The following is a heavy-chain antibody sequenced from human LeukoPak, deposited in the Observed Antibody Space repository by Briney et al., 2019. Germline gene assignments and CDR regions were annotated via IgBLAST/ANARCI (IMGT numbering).Heavy chain of an antibody. CDR2: INHSGST. CDR1: GGSISSGGYS. V-gene: IGHV4-30-2*01. CDR3: ARGRAFDI. Sequence: PSETLSLTCAVSGGSISSGGYSWSWIRQPPGKGLEWIGYINHSGSTNYNPSLKSRVTISVDTSKNQFSLKLSSVTAADTAVYYCARGRAFDIWGQGTMVTVSS. J-gene: IGHJ3*02.